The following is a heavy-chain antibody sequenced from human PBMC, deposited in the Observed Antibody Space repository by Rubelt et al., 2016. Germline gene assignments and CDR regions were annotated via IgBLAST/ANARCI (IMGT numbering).Heavy chain of an antibody. J-gene: IGHJ3*02. D-gene: IGHD1-26*01. Sequence: QVQLQESGPGLVKPSETLSLTCTVSTGSISTYYWNWIRQPPGKGLEWIGYISYTGNTNYNPSLQSRATISADTSKNQFSLGLSSVTAADTAVYYCAGRWIVGTANAFDIWGQGTMVAVSS. CDR2: ISYTGNT. V-gene: IGHV4-59*08. CDR1: TGSISTYY. CDR3: AGRWIVGTANAFDI.